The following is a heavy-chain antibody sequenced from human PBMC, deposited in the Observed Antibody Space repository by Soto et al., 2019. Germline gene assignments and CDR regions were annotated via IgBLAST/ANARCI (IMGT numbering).Heavy chain of an antibody. D-gene: IGHD5-18*01. J-gene: IGHJ4*02. Sequence: ASVKVSCKASGYTFTSYGISWVRQAPGQGLEWMGWISAYNGNTNYAQKLQGRVTMTTDTSTSTAYMELRSLRSDDTAVYYCARVGYSYGEIYYFDYWGQGILVTVSS. CDR2: ISAYNGNT. CDR1: GYTFTSYG. V-gene: IGHV1-18*04. CDR3: ARVGYSYGEIYYFDY.